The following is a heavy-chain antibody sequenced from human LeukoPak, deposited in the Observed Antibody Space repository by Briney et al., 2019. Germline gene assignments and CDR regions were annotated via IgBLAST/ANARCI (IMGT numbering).Heavy chain of an antibody. CDR2: IYSSGST. CDR1: GASISGSGYY. Sequence: SETLSLTCTVSGASISGSGYYWGWIRQPPGKGLEWIGSIYSSGSTYYNASLQSRVTISIETSKNQISLRLNSVTAADTAMYYYAKSGGYGLIDYWGRGTLVTVSS. D-gene: IGHD1-26*01. CDR3: AKSGGYGLIDY. J-gene: IGHJ4*02. V-gene: IGHV4-39*01.